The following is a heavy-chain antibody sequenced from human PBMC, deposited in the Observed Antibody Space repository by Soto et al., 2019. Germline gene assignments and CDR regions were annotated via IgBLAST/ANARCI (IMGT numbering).Heavy chain of an antibody. J-gene: IGHJ5*02. V-gene: IGHV3-30-3*01. D-gene: IGHD2-15*01. CDR1: GFTFSSYA. CDR2: ISYDGSNK. CDR3: ARDLSGETYNWFDP. Sequence: QVQLVESGGGVVQPGRSLRLSCAASGFTFSSYAMHWVRQAPGKGLEWVAVISYDGSNKYYADSVKGPFTISRDNSKNTLYLQMNSLRAEDTAVYYCARDLSGETYNWFDPWGQGTLVTVSS.